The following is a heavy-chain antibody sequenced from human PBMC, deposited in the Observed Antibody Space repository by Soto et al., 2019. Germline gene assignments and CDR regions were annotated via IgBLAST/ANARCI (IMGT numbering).Heavy chain of an antibody. CDR3: ARGVGDYDFWSGYYGWFDP. CDR2: IYYTGST. D-gene: IGHD3-3*01. J-gene: IGHJ5*02. CDR1: GGTTKSGGYY. V-gene: IGHV4-31*11. Sequence: TSETLSLTCAVSGGTTKSGGYYWSWIRQHPGEGLEWIGHIYYTGSTSYNPSLKSRVTISVDTSKNQFSLKLSSVTAADTAVYYCARGVGDYDFWSGYYGWFDPWGQGTLVTAPQ.